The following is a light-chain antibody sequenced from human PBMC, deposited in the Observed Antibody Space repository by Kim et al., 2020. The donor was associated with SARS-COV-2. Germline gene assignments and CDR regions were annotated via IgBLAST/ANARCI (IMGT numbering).Light chain of an antibody. J-gene: IGKJ4*01. CDR3: NQANSFPLT. CDR2: AAS. Sequence: ASLGDRVTITCRASQGIRSRLAWYQHNPGNALKLLVYAASSLQSGVPSRFSGSGSGTDFTLTISSLQPEDFSTYYCNQANSFPLTFDGGTKVDIK. CDR1: QGIRSR. V-gene: IGKV1-12*01.